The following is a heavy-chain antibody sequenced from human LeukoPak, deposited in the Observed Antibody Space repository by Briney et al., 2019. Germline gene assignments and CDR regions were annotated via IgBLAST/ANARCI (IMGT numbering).Heavy chain of an antibody. CDR3: ARDFRIAAAFDY. CDR1: GVTVSSGSYY. CDR2: IYYSGST. Sequence: PSETLSLTCTASGVTVSSGSYYWRWLRPPPGKGLEWIGYIYYSGSTNYNPSLKSLVTISVDTSKNQFSLKLSSVTAADTAVYYCARDFRIAAAFDYWGQGTLVTVSS. D-gene: IGHD6-13*01. J-gene: IGHJ4*02. V-gene: IGHV4-61*01.